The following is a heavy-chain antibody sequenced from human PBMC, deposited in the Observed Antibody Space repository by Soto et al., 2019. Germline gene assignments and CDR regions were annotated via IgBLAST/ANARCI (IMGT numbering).Heavy chain of an antibody. Sequence: GESLKISCQGSGYIFTNYWIGWVRQMPGKGLEWMGIIYPGDSDTRYSPSFQGQVTISADKSISTAYLQWSSLKASDTAMYYCARQGPYDSSGYYGFDYWGQGTLVTVSS. J-gene: IGHJ4*02. CDR2: IYPGDSDT. D-gene: IGHD3-22*01. CDR3: ARQGPYDSSGYYGFDY. V-gene: IGHV5-51*01. CDR1: GYIFTNYW.